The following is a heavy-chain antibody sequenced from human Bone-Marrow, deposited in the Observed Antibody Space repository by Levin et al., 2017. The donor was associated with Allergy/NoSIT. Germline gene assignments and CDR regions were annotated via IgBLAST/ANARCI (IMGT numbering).Heavy chain of an antibody. V-gene: IGHV3-23*01. CDR2: ISGSGGST. Sequence: GGSLRLSCAASGFTFSSYAMSWVRQAPGKGLEWVSAISGSGGSTYYADSVKGRFTISRDNSKNTLYLQMNSLRAEDTAVYYCAKGAQLGYYGSGSYYDYWGQGTLVTVSS. CDR1: GFTFSSYA. CDR3: AKGAQLGYYGSGSYYDY. D-gene: IGHD3-10*01. J-gene: IGHJ4*02.